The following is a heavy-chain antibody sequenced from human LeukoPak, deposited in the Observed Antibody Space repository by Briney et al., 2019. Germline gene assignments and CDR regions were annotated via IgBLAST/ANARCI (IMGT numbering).Heavy chain of an antibody. CDR3: ARHGPGKGSGWYSY. D-gene: IGHD6-19*01. Sequence: SETLSLTCTVSGGSISSYYWSWIRQPPGKGLEWMGYIYYSGSTNYNPSLKSRVTISVDTSKNQFSLKLSSVTAADTAVYYCARHGPGKGSGWYSYWGQGTLVTVSS. V-gene: IGHV4-59*08. CDR1: GGSISSYY. J-gene: IGHJ4*02. CDR2: IYYSGST.